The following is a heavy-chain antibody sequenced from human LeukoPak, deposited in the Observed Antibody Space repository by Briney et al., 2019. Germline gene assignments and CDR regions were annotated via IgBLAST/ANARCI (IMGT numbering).Heavy chain of an antibody. D-gene: IGHD6-6*01. CDR3: ARARLAARPYYYCGMDV. CDR1: GFTFSSYS. CDR2: ISSSSSTI. V-gene: IGHV3-48*01. J-gene: IGHJ6*02. Sequence: GGSLRLSCAASGFTFSSYSMNWVRQAPGKGLEWVSYISSSSSTIYYADSVKGRFTISRDNAKNSLYLQMNSLRAEDTAVYYCARARLAARPYYYCGMDVWGQGTTVTVSS.